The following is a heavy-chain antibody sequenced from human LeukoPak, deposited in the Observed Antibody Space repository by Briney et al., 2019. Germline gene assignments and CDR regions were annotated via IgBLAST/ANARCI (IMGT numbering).Heavy chain of an antibody. CDR1: GFTFSSYE. Sequence: GGSLRLSCAASGFTFSSYEMNWVRQAPGKGLEWVSYISSSGSTIYYADSVKGRFTISRDNAKNSLYLQMNSLRAEDTALYYCARAIAVAGTHAFDIWGQGTMVTVSS. D-gene: IGHD6-19*01. CDR3: ARAIAVAGTHAFDI. J-gene: IGHJ3*02. V-gene: IGHV3-48*03. CDR2: ISSSGSTI.